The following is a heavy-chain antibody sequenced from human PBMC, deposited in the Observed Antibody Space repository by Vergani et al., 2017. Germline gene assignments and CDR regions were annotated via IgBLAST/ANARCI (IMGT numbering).Heavy chain of an antibody. CDR1: GFTFDDYA. J-gene: IGHJ6*03. CDR3: ASGGCSSTSCPIDYYYYMDV. V-gene: IGHV3-9*01. D-gene: IGHD2-2*01. CDR2: ISWNSGST. Sequence: EVQLVESGGGLVQPGRSLRLSCAASGFTFDDYAMHWVRQAPGKGLEWVSGISWNSGSTGYADSVKGRFTISRDNAKNSLYLQMNSLRAEDTALYYCASGGCSSTSCPIDYYYYMDVWGKGTTVTVSS.